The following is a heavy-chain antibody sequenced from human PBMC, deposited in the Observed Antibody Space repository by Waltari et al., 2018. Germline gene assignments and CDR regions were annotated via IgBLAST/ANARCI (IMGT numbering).Heavy chain of an antibody. CDR2: IYYSGST. V-gene: IGHV4-39*07. CDR3: VRDPWFDP. J-gene: IGHJ5*02. Sequence: QLQLQESGPGLVKPSETLSLTCTVSGGSISSSSYSWGWIRQPPGKGLEWIGSIYYSGSTSYNPSLKSRVTISVDTSKNQFSLKLSSVTAADTAVYYCVRDPWFDPWGQGTLVTVSS. CDR1: GGSISSSSYS.